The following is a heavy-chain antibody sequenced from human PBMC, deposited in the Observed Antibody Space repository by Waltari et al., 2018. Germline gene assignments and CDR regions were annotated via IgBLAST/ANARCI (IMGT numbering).Heavy chain of an antibody. Sequence: EVQLVESGGGLVQPGGSLSLSCEVSEFTFSTYWMTWVRQASGGGLEWVANINYDGSEKNYVDSVKGRFSISRDNARNSLYLQMNSLRAEDTAVYYCATYRWLGYWGQGTLVTVSS. CDR2: INYDGSEK. CDR3: ATYRWLGY. J-gene: IGHJ4*02. V-gene: IGHV3-7*03. D-gene: IGHD3-10*01. CDR1: EFTFSTYW.